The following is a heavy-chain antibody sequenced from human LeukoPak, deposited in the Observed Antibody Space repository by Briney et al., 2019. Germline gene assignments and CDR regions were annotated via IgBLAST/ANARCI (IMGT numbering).Heavy chain of an antibody. J-gene: IGHJ6*03. Sequence: ASVKVSCKASGYTFTSYYMHWVRQAPGQGLEWMGWINPNSGGTNYAQKFQGRVTMTRDTSISTAYMELSRLRSDDTAVYYCASATGSPRYYYYYMDVWGKGTTVTVSS. CDR3: ASATGSPRYYYYYMDV. CDR2: INPNSGGT. CDR1: GYTFTSYY. D-gene: IGHD1-14*01. V-gene: IGHV1-2*02.